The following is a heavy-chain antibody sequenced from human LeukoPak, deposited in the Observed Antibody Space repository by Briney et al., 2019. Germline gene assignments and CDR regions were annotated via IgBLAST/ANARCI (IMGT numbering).Heavy chain of an antibody. D-gene: IGHD3-22*01. CDR2: IYDSGST. CDR1: GGSISSYY. CDR3: ACLTTADAFDI. V-gene: IGHV4-59*01. J-gene: IGHJ3*02. Sequence: SETLSLTCTVSGGSISSYYWSWIRQPPGKGLGWIGYIYDSGSTNYNPSLKSRVTISVDTSKNQFSLKLSSVTAADTAVYYCACLTTADAFDIWGQGTMVTVSS.